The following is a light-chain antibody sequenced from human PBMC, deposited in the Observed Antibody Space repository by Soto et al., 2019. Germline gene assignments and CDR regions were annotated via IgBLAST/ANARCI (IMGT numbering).Light chain of an antibody. Sequence: DIQLTQSPSFLSASVGDRVTITCRASQGISNHLAWYQQKPGKAPKLLIYAASTLQSGVPSRFSGNGSGTEFTLTISSLQPEDFATYYCQHLNSYPITFGQGTRLEIK. V-gene: IGKV1-9*01. CDR2: AAS. J-gene: IGKJ5*01. CDR1: QGISNH. CDR3: QHLNSYPIT.